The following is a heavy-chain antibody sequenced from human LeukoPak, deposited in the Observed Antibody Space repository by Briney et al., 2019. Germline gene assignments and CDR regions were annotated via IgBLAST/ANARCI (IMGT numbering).Heavy chain of an antibody. CDR2: ISGSGGST. Sequence: PGGSLRLSCVASGFTFSTYGMSWVRQAPGKGLEWVSAISGSGGSTYYADSVKGRFTISRDNSKNTLYLQMNSLRAEDTAVYYCARGSIRGSYDFDYWGQGTLVTVSS. D-gene: IGHD1-26*01. CDR3: ARGSIRGSYDFDY. V-gene: IGHV3-23*01. CDR1: GFTFSTYG. J-gene: IGHJ4*02.